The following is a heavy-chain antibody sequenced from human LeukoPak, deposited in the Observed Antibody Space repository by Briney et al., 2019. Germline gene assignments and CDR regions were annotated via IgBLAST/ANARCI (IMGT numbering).Heavy chain of an antibody. V-gene: IGHV3-74*01. CDR1: GFTFSSYW. D-gene: IGHD2-2*01. CDR2: INSDGSST. CDR3: AIRYCSSTSCPFDP. J-gene: IGHJ5*02. Sequence: GGSLRLSCAASGFTFSSYWMHWVRQAPGKGRVWVSRINSDGSSTSYADSVKGRFTISRDNAKNTLYLQMNSLRAEDTAVYYCAIRYCSSTSCPFDPWGQGTLVTVSS.